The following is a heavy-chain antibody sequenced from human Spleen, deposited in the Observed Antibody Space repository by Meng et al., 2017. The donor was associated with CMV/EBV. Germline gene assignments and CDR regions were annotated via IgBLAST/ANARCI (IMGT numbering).Heavy chain of an antibody. CDR2: IYSSGSA. J-gene: IGHJ4*02. D-gene: IGHD1-14*01. CDR3: ARAEVAASPEFDY. V-gene: IGHV4-61*08. Sequence: GSLRLSCIVSGASVSSDDYYWSWIRQPPGEGLEWIGHIYSSGSANYNPSLRSRLTISVDTSKNQFSLQLSSVTAADTALYYCARAEVAASPEFDYWGQGTQVTVSS. CDR1: GASVSSDDYY.